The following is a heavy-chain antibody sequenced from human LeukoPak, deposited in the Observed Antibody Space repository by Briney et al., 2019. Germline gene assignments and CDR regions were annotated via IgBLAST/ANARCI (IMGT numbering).Heavy chain of an antibody. CDR1: GYTFTSYG. J-gene: IGHJ4*02. CDR3: ARGPPVFTVSRGDY. V-gene: IGHV1-18*01. Sequence: ASVKVSCKASGYTFTSYGINWVRQAPGQGPEWMGWISVYNGITNYAQILQGRVTMTVDRSTSTAYMELRSLRSDDTAVYYCARGPPVFTVSRGDYWGQGTPVTVSS. CDR2: ISVYNGIT. D-gene: IGHD4-17*01.